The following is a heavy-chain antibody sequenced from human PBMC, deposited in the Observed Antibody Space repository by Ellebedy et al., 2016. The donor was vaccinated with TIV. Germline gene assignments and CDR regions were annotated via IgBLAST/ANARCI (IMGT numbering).Heavy chain of an antibody. CDR3: ARREYYYGSGRTFDP. V-gene: IGHV1-2*04. Sequence: ASVKVSCXASGYTFTGYYMHWVRQAPGQGLEWMGWINPNSGGTNYAQKFQGWVTMTRDTSISTAYMELSSLRSEDTAVYYCARREYYYGSGRTFDPWGQGTLVTVSS. CDR1: GYTFTGYY. D-gene: IGHD3-10*01. J-gene: IGHJ5*02. CDR2: INPNSGGT.